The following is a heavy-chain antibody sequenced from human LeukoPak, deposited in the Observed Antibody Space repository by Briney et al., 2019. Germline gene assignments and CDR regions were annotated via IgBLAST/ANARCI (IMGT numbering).Heavy chain of an antibody. V-gene: IGHV1-18*01. Sequence: ASVKVSCKASGYTFTSYGISWVRQAPGQGLEWMGWINPNINGTNYAQKFQGRVTMTRDMSTSTVYMELSSLRSEDTAVYYCARGRNSGSEFGSYWGQGTLVTVSS. D-gene: IGHD4-23*01. CDR3: ARGRNSGSEFGSY. J-gene: IGHJ4*02. CDR2: INPNINGT. CDR1: GYTFTSYG.